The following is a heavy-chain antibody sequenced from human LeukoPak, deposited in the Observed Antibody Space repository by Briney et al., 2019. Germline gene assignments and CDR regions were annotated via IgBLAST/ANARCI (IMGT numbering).Heavy chain of an antibody. V-gene: IGHV3-53*01. CDR3: ARAGGAFGGIIVEDAFDI. D-gene: IGHD3-16*02. J-gene: IGHJ3*02. CDR1: GLTVSSNY. CDR2: IYNDGLT. Sequence: GGSLRLSCAAAGLTVSSNYMTWVRQAPGKGLEWVSIIYNDGLTYYADSVKGRFTISRDNFKNTVYLQMNILRAEDTAFYFCARAGGAFGGIIVEDAFDIWGQGTMVTVSS.